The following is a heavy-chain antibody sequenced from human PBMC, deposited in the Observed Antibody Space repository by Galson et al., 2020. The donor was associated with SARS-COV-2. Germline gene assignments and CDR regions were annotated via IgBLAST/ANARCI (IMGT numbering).Heavy chain of an antibody. D-gene: IGHD5-12*01. V-gene: IGHV3-30*04. CDR1: RFGFIGYA. Sequence: GESLKISCAAPRFGFIGYAMNWVRQAPGKGLEWVALIAHDGSNQYYADSVKGRFTISRDDSKYSVFLQMNSLRPDDTAVYYCARIGHGYSFGQGFDPWGQGMLVNVSS. CDR2: IAHDGSNQ. CDR3: ARIGHGYSFGQGFDP. J-gene: IGHJ5*02.